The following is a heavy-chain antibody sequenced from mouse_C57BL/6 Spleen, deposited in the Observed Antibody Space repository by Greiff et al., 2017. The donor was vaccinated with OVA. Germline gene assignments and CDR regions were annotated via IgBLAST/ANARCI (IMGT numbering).Heavy chain of an antibody. CDR3: ARYYSNYEYFDV. D-gene: IGHD2-5*01. CDR2: ISSGSSTI. CDR1: GFTFSDYG. V-gene: IGHV5-17*01. J-gene: IGHJ1*03. Sequence: EVNVVESGGGLVKPGGSLKLSCAASGFTFSDYGMHWVRQAPEKGLEWVAYISSGSSTIYYADTVKGRFTISRDNAKNTLFLQMTSLRSEDTAMYYCARYYSNYEYFDVWGTGTTVTVSS.